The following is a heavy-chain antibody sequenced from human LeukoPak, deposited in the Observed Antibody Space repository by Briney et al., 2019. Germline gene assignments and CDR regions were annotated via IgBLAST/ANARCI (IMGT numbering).Heavy chain of an antibody. CDR2: IFYSGNT. CDR3: ARHLPYSSSSYFNY. V-gene: IGHV4-39*01. J-gene: IGHJ4*02. CDR1: GGSISSYY. D-gene: IGHD6-6*01. Sequence: PSEALSLTCTVSGGSISSYYWGWIRQPPGKGLEWIGSIFYSGNTYYNPSLKSRVTISVDASKNQFSLKLSSETAADTAVYYGARHLPYSSSSYFNYWGQGTLVTVSS.